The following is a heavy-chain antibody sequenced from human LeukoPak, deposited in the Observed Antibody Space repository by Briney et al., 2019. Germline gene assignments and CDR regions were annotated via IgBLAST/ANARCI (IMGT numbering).Heavy chain of an antibody. V-gene: IGHV3-23*01. Sequence: GGSLRLSCAASGFTFSSYAMSWVRQAPGKGLEWVSAISGSGGSTYYADSVKGRFTISRDNSKNTLYPQMNSLRAEDTAVYYCARDDYGSGKDYWGQGTLVTVSS. CDR1: GFTFSSYA. CDR2: ISGSGGST. CDR3: ARDDYGSGKDY. D-gene: IGHD3-10*01. J-gene: IGHJ4*02.